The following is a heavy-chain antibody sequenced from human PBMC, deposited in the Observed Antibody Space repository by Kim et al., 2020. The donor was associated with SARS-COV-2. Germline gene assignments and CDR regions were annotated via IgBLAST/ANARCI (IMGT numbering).Heavy chain of an antibody. CDR3: ARTRITMIVVVTHFDY. CDR1: GGSISSGGYY. CDR2: IYYSAST. Sequence: SETLSLTCTVSGGSISSGGYYWIWIRQHPGQGLEWIGYIYYSASTYYTPSLKSRVTISVYTSKNPFSLKLSSVTAAATAVYYCARTRITMIVVVTHFDYWGQGTLVTVSS. D-gene: IGHD3-22*01. J-gene: IGHJ4*02. V-gene: IGHV4-31*03.